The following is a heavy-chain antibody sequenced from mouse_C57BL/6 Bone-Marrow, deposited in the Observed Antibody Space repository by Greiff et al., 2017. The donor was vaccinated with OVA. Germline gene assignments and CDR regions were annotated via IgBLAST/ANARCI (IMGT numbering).Heavy chain of an antibody. J-gene: IGHJ4*01. CDR3: ARRELYDYDAMDY. CDR1: GYAFSSSW. V-gene: IGHV1-82*01. Sequence: QVQLQQSGPELVKPGASVKISCKASGYAFSSSWMNWVKQRQGKGLEWIGRIYPGDGDTNYNGKFKGKATLTADKSSSTAYMQLSSLTSEDSAVYFCARRELYDYDAMDYWGQGTSVTVSS. D-gene: IGHD2-3*01. CDR2: IYPGDGDT.